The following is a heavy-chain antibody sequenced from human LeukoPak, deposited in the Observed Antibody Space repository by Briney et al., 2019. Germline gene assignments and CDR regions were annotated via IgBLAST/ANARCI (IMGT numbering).Heavy chain of an antibody. J-gene: IGHJ4*02. CDR1: GFTFNDYY. V-gene: IGHV3-11*04. CDR3: ARVRANWYEDY. D-gene: IGHD6-13*01. Sequence: GGALRLSCAASGFTFNDYYMSWIRQAPGKGLEWLSYINIGGTNTHYADSVKGRFTICRDNAKKSLYLKMNNLRAEDTAVYYCARVRANWYEDYWGQGTLVTVSS. CDR2: INIGGTNT.